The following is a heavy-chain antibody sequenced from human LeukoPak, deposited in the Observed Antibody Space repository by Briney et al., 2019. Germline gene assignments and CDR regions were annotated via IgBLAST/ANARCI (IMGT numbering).Heavy chain of an antibody. Sequence: SETLSLTCAVYGGSFSGYYWSWIRQPPGKGLEWIGEINHSGSTNYNPSLKSRVTISVDTSKNQFSLKLSSVTAADTAVYYCARHRGAPIRTYYYDSSGPFGYWGQGTLVTVSS. J-gene: IGHJ4*02. CDR1: GGSFSGYY. CDR3: ARHRGAPIRTYYYDSSGPFGY. CDR2: INHSGST. V-gene: IGHV4-34*01. D-gene: IGHD3-22*01.